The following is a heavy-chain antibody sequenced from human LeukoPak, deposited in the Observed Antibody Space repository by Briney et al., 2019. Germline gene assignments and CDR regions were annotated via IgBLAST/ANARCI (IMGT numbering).Heavy chain of an antibody. J-gene: IGHJ3*02. D-gene: IGHD6-19*01. V-gene: IGHV1-18*01. CDR1: GYTFTSYG. Sequence: VASVKVSCKASGYTFTSYGISWVRQAPGQGLEWMGWISAYNGNTNYAQKLQGRVTMTTDTSTSTAYMELRSLRSDDTAVYYCASYRIAVADIIDAFDIWGQGTMVTVSS. CDR3: ASYRIAVADIIDAFDI. CDR2: ISAYNGNT.